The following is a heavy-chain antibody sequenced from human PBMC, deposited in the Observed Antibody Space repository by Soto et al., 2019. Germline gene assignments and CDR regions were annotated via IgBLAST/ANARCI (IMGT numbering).Heavy chain of an antibody. CDR3: AKSGPNGSGFFDY. CDR2: ISGFGDSI. J-gene: IGHJ4*02. V-gene: IGHV3-23*01. Sequence: PGGSLRLSCAASGFTFSYYAMSWVRQAPGRGLEWVSTISGFGDSIYYADSVKGRFSISRDNSRSTLYLQMNSLRADDTAVYYCAKSGPNGSGFFDYWGLGTLVTVSS. CDR1: GFTFSYYA. D-gene: IGHD3-10*01.